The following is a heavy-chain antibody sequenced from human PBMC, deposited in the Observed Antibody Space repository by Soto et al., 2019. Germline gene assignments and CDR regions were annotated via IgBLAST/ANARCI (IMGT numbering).Heavy chain of an antibody. V-gene: IGHV4-30-4*01. D-gene: IGHD2-2*01. CDR3: ARVSSSCISTSCSNWFDP. CDR1: GGSISSGDYY. J-gene: IGHJ5*02. Sequence: QVQLQESDPGLVKPSQTLSLTCTVSGGSISSGDYYWSWIRQPPGKGLEWIGYIYYSGSTYYNPSLKSRITISVDTSKNQFSLKLSSVTAADTAVYYCARVSSSCISTSCSNWFDPWGQGTLVTVSS. CDR2: IYYSGST.